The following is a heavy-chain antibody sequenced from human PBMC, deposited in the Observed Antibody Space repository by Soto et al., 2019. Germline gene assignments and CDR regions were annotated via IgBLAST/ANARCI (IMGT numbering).Heavy chain of an antibody. J-gene: IGHJ4*02. CDR3: SAETIVGATTQDY. V-gene: IGHV3-15*07. Sequence: GGSLRLSCAASGFIFSNAWMNWVRQAPGKGLEWVGRISDKSNGETTVYAAPVKGRFSISRDDSRNTLYLQMNSLKTEDAAVYYCSAETIVGATTQDYWGQGTLVTVSS. D-gene: IGHD1-26*01. CDR2: ISDKSNGETT. CDR1: GFIFSNAW.